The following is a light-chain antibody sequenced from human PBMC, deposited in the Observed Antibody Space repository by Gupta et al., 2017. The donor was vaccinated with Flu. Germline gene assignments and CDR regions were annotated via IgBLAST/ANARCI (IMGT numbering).Light chain of an antibody. CDR1: QSVGTY. CDR2: DVS. Sequence: EIVLTQSPATLSLSPGEGATLSCRASQSVGTYLAWYQHKPGQSPRLLIYDVSNRATDIPARFSGSGSGTEFTLTISSLEPDDFAVYYCQQRIRCPVPFGHGTKVDVK. V-gene: IGKV3-11*01. J-gene: IGKJ3*01. CDR3: QQRIRCPVP.